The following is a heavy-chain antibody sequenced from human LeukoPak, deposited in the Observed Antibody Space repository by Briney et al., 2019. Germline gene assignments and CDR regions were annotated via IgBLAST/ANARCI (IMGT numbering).Heavy chain of an antibody. CDR1: GYSFPRNG. CDR2: INANSGNT. D-gene: IGHD3-16*01. Sequence: GASVKVSCKPSGYSFPRNGISWVRQAPGQGLEWMGWINANSGNTNYAQKFQDRVTLTTDTSTRTAYMELRSLRSDDTAVYYCARDVNYAFDYWGQGTLVTVSS. J-gene: IGHJ4*02. V-gene: IGHV1-18*01. CDR3: ARDVNYAFDY.